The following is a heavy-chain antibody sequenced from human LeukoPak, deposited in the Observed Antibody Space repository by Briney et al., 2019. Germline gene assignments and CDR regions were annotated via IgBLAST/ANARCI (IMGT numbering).Heavy chain of an antibody. CDR2: INHSGST. J-gene: IGHJ5*02. CDR3: ARGRRDWARNWFDP. D-gene: IGHD2-21*01. Sequence: SETLSLTCAVYGGSFSGYYWSWIRQPPGKGLEWIGEINHSGSTNYNPSLKSRVTISVDTSKNQFSLKLSSVTAADTAVYYCARGRRDWARNWFDPWGQGTLVTVSS. V-gene: IGHV4-34*01. CDR1: GGSFSGYY.